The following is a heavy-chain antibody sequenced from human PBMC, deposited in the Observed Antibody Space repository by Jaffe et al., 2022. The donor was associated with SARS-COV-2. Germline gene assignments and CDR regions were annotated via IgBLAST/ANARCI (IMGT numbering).Heavy chain of an antibody. J-gene: IGHJ4*02. D-gene: IGHD6-19*01. CDR2: ISYTGST. Sequence: QLQLQESGPGLVKPSETLSLTCTVSGDSISSTSFYWLWIRQPPGQGLEWIGSISYTGSTSYNPSLKSRVAISVDMSKNQFSLRLNSVTAADTAVYYCARRYTSGWFLDSWGQGTLVTVSS. CDR3: ARRYTSGWFLDS. V-gene: IGHV4-39*01. CDR1: GDSISSTSFY.